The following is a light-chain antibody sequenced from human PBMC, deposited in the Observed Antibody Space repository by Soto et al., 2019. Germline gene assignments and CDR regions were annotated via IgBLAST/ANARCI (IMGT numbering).Light chain of an antibody. Sequence: DVVMTQSPLSLPVTLGQPASISCRSSQSIVYSDGQAYLSWFQQRPGQSPRRLIYRASNRDSGVPDRCSGSGSGTDFTLQIDRVEAEDVGIYYCMQGTRWPPTFGRGTRVEIK. CDR1: QSIVYSDGQAY. V-gene: IGKV2-30*01. CDR3: MQGTRWPPT. J-gene: IGKJ1*01. CDR2: RAS.